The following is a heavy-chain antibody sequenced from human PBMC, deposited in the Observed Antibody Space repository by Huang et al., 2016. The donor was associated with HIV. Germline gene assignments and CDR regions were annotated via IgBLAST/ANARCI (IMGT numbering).Heavy chain of an antibody. V-gene: IGHV1-69*13. CDR2: IIPILGTA. D-gene: IGHD5-18*01. Sequence: QVLLVQSGAEVRKPGSSVKVSCTAFGGTFSSYAISWVRQAPGQGLEWMGGIIPILGTANYTQKFQGRFTITVDESTNTGYMELTRLTSEDTAVYYGARTAYSYGFRQGYNWFDPWGQGTPVTVSS. CDR1: GGTFSSYA. CDR3: ARTAYSYGFRQGYNWFDP. J-gene: IGHJ5*02.